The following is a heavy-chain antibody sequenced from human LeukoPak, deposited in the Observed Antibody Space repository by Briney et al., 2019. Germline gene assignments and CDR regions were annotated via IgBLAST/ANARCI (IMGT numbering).Heavy chain of an antibody. CDR1: GFTFSNYG. V-gene: IGHV3-33*08. Sequence: GGSLRLSCAASGFTFSNYGMHWVRQAPGKGLVWVAVIWYGGSNKYYADSVKGRFTISRDNSKNTLYLQMNSLRAEDTAVYYCARDRVSGLIATRPPGYWGQGTLVTVSS. CDR3: ARDRVSGLIATRPPGY. CDR2: IWYGGSNK. J-gene: IGHJ4*02. D-gene: IGHD6-6*01.